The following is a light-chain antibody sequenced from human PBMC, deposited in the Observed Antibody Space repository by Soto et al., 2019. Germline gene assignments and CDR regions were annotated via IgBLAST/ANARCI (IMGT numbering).Light chain of an antibody. V-gene: IGLV3-21*02. CDR3: QVSDGSRDHCV. J-gene: IGLJ1*01. CDR2: DDT. Sequence: SYELTQPPSVSVTPGQTARISCGGDPIGSESVHWYQQKPGQAPVLVVYDDTDRPSGIPERFSGSSSGTTATLTISRVEAGDEADYYCQVSDGSRDHCVFGTGTKVTVL. CDR1: PIGSES.